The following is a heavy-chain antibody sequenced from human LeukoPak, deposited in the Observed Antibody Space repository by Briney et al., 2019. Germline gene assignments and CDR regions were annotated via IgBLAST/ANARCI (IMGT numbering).Heavy chain of an antibody. CDR1: GGSISSYY. CDR2: VHYSGNT. Sequence: SETLSLTCTVSGGSISSYYWSWIRQPPGKGLEWIGHVHYSGNTYYNPSLKSRVTTLVDTSKNQFSLRLSSVTAADTAVYYCARPLRDDGSGWYRYFDYWGQGTLVTVSS. J-gene: IGHJ4*02. CDR3: ARPLRDDGSGWYRYFDY. D-gene: IGHD6-19*01. V-gene: IGHV4-59*01.